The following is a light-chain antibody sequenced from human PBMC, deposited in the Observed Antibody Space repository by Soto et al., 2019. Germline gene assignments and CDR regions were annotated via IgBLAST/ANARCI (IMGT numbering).Light chain of an antibody. V-gene: IGKV3-20*01. J-gene: IGKJ2*01. CDR2: AAS. CDR1: QSISSSY. CDR3: QLYGGSHMFS. Sequence: IVLTQSPGTLSLSPGEGGTLSCRASQSISSSYLAWYQQKPGQSPRLLIYAASSRATGIPDRFSGSGSGTDFTLTISRLEPEDFAVYYCQLYGGSHMFSFGHGTKLAIK.